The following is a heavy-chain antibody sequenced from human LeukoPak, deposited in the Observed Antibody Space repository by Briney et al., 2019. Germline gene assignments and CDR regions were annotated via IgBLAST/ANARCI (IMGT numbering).Heavy chain of an antibody. V-gene: IGHV4-39*01. Sequence: SETLSLTCTVSGGSISSSSYYWGWIRQPPGKGLEWIGSIYYSGSTYYNPSLKSRVTISVDTSKNQFSLKLSSVTAADTAVYYCAKGDVVTAIIPLDYWGQGTLVTVSS. J-gene: IGHJ4*02. D-gene: IGHD5-12*01. CDR1: GGSISSSSYY. CDR3: AKGDVVTAIIPLDY. CDR2: IYYSGST.